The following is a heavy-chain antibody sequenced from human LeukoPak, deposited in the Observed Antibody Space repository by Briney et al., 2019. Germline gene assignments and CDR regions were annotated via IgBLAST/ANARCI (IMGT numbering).Heavy chain of an antibody. CDR1: GGTFSSYA. D-gene: IGHD2-15*01. Sequence: SVKVSCKASGGTFSSYAISWVRKAPGQGLEWMGGIIPIFGTANYAQKFQGRVTITADESTSTAYMELSSLRSEDTAVYYCARHNPGGYCSGGSCFYYYGMDVWGQGTTVTVSS. J-gene: IGHJ6*02. CDR3: ARHNPGGYCSGGSCFYYYGMDV. CDR2: IIPIFGTA. V-gene: IGHV1-69*13.